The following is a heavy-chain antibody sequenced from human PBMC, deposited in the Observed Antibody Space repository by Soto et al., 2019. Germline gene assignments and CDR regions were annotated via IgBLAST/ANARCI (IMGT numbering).Heavy chain of an antibody. J-gene: IGHJ6*02. V-gene: IGHV3-15*01. CDR1: GITFSNAW. CDR3: STDSADIVVVPATFGMDV. Sequence: VGSLRLSCAASGITFSNAWMTWVRQAPGKGLEWVGRIKSITDGGTTDYAAPVKGRFTISRDDSKDTLYLQMNNLKTEDTAVYHCSTDSADIVVVPATFGMDVWGPGTTLTVSS. D-gene: IGHD2-2*01. CDR2: IKSITDGGTT.